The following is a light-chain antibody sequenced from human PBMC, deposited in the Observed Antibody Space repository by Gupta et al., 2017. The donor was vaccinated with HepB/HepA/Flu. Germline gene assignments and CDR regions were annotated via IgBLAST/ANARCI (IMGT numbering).Light chain of an antibody. Sequence: EIVMTQSPATLSVSPGERATLSCRASQSVTRNLAWYQQKPGQAPRLLIYGASVGATGIPARFSGSGSETEFTLTISSLQSEDFAIYYCLQYNDWPRTFGQGTKVEIK. CDR2: GAS. CDR3: LQYNDWPRT. J-gene: IGKJ1*01. V-gene: IGKV3-15*01. CDR1: QSVTRN.